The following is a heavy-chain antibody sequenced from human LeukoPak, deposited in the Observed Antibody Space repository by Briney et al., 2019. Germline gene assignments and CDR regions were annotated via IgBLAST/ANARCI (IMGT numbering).Heavy chain of an antibody. CDR2: IYYSGST. CDR1: GGSISSYY. Sequence: PSETLSLTCTVSGGSISSYYWSWIRQPPGKGLEWIGYIYYSGSTNYNPSLKSRLTISVDTSKNQFSLKLSSVTAADTAVYYCARLQRVGNSGHYFDYWGQGTLVTVSS. J-gene: IGHJ4*02. CDR3: ARLQRVGNSGHYFDY. V-gene: IGHV4-59*08. D-gene: IGHD1-26*01.